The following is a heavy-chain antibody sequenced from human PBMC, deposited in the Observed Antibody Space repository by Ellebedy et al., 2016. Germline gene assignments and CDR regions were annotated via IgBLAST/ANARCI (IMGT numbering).Heavy chain of an antibody. V-gene: IGHV3-53*01. Sequence: GESLKISXAASGFTVSSNYMSWVRQAPGKGLEWVSVIYSGGSTYYADSVKGRFTISRDNSKNTPYLQMNSLRAEDTAVYYCAKSPWGVGAYFDYWGQGTLVTVSS. CDR3: AKSPWGVGAYFDY. J-gene: IGHJ4*02. CDR1: GFTVSSNY. CDR2: IYSGGST. D-gene: IGHD1-26*01.